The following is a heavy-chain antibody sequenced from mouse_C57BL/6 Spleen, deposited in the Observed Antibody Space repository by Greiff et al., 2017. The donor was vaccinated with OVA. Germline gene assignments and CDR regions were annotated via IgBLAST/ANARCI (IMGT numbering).Heavy chain of an antibody. D-gene: IGHD1-1*01. J-gene: IGHJ3*01. CDR3: TREYYGSLFAY. CDR1: GYTFTDYE. CDR2: IDPETGGT. V-gene: IGHV1-15*01. Sequence: QVQLQQSGAELVRPGASVTLSCKASGYTFTDYEMHWVKQTPVHGLEWIGAIDPETGGTAYNQKFKGKAILTADKSSSTAYMELRSLTSEDSAVYYCTREYYGSLFAYWGQGTLVTVSA.